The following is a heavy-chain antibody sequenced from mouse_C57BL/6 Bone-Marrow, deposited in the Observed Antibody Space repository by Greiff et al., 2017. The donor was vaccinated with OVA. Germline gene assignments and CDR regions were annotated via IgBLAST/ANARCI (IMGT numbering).Heavy chain of an antibody. D-gene: IGHD2-1*01. J-gene: IGHJ2*01. Sequence: QVQLQQSGAELARPGASVKLSCKASGYTFTSYGISWVKQRTGQGLEWIGEIYPCSGNTYYNEKFKGKATLTADKSSRTAYMELRSLTSEDSAVYFCARGPLLCLDYWGRGTALTVSA. CDR3: ARGPLLCLDY. V-gene: IGHV1-81*01. CDR2: IYPCSGNT. CDR1: GYTFTSYG.